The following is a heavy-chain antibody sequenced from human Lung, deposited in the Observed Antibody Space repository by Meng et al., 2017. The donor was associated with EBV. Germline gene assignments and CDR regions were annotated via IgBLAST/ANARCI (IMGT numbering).Heavy chain of an antibody. CDR2: AYRSGST. CDR1: SGSIISATSS. J-gene: IGHJ4*02. CDR3: ARAKWGHSYGSEALYFDY. Sequence: QLKLQEAGLGLVKPSQHLSLTCAVSSGSIISATSSWNWIRQRPGKGLEWIGFAYRSGSTYYNPSLKSRVIISVDRSNNQFSLELNSVSAADTAVYYCARAKWGHSYGSEALYFDYWGQGTLVTVSS. D-gene: IGHD5-18*01. V-gene: IGHV4-30-2*01.